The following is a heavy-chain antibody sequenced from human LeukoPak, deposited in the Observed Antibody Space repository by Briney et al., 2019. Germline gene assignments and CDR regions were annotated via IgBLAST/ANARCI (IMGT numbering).Heavy chain of an antibody. J-gene: IGHJ6*03. V-gene: IGHV4-39*01. Sequence: NPSETLSLTCTVSGGSISSSSYYWGWIRQPPGKGLEWIGSICYSGSTYYNPSLKSRVTISVDTSKNQFSLKLSSVTAADTAVYYCASGEGVVVGSYFPYYYYYMDVWGKGTTVTVSS. CDR3: ASGEGVVVGSYFPYYYYYMDV. CDR2: ICYSGST. CDR1: GGSISSSSYY. D-gene: IGHD1-26*01.